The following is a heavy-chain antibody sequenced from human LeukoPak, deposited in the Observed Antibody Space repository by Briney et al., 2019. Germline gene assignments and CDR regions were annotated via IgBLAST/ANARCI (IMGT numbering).Heavy chain of an antibody. V-gene: IGHV3-33*01. D-gene: IGHD3-10*01. Sequence: GGSLRLSCTASGFTFGDYAMSWFRQAPGKGLEWVAVIWYDGSNKYYADSVKGRFTISRDNSKNTLYLQMNSLRAEDTAVYYCARDSSSSGNYYYYYGMDVWGQGTTVTVSS. CDR3: ARDSSSSGNYYYYYGMDV. CDR2: IWYDGSNK. J-gene: IGHJ6*02. CDR1: GFTFGDYA.